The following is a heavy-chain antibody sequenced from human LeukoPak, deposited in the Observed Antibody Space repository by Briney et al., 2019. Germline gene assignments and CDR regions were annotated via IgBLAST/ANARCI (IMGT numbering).Heavy chain of an antibody. D-gene: IGHD3-22*01. CDR1: GYTFTGYY. Sequence: ASVTVSCKASGYTFTGYYMHWVRQAPGQGLEWMGWINPNSGGTNYAQKFQGRVTMTRDTSISTAYMELSSLRSEDTAVYYCARVPPYDSSGYYFDYWGQGTLVTVSS. V-gene: IGHV1-2*02. CDR2: INPNSGGT. CDR3: ARVPPYDSSGYYFDY. J-gene: IGHJ4*02.